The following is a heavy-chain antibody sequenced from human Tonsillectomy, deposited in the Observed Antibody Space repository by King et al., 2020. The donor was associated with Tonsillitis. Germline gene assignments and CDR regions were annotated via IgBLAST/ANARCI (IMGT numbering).Heavy chain of an antibody. Sequence: VQLQESGPGLVKPSETLSLTCTVSGGSISSYYWSWIRQPPGKGLEWIGYIYYSGSTNYNPSLKSRVTISVDTSKNQFSLKLSSVTAADTAGYYCARPKGDYDILGLEIWGQGTMVTVSS. D-gene: IGHD3-9*01. V-gene: IGHV4-59*08. J-gene: IGHJ3*02. CDR2: IYYSGST. CDR3: ARPKGDYDILGLEI. CDR1: GGSISSYY.